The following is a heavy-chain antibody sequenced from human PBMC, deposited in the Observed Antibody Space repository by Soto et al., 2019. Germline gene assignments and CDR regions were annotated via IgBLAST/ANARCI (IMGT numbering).Heavy chain of an antibody. V-gene: IGHV1-69*01. CDR1: GGTFSSYA. J-gene: IGHJ6*02. CDR3: ARSQGSSTSLEIYYYYYYGMDV. D-gene: IGHD2-2*01. CDR2: IIPISGTA. Sequence: QVQLVQSGAEVKKPGSSVKVSCKASGGTFSSYAISWVRQAPGQGLEWMGGIIPISGTANYAQQFQGRVTITADESTSTAYMELSSLRSEDTAVYYCARSQGSSTSLEIYYYYYYGMDVWGQGTKVTVSS.